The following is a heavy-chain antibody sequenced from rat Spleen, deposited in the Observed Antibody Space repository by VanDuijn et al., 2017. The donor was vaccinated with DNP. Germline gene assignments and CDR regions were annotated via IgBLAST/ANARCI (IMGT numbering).Heavy chain of an antibody. V-gene: IGHV5-22*01. J-gene: IGHJ2*01. CDR2: IGYDGGST. D-gene: IGHD1-11*01. CDR3: ARHPLYGGYMYFDS. CDR1: GFTFSDYY. Sequence: EVQLVESGGGLVQPGRSLKLSCAASGFTFSDYYMAWVRQAPTEGLEWVAYIGYDGGSTYYGDSVKGRFAISRDNGKNTLYLQMDSLKSEDTATYYCARHPLYGGYMYFDSWGQGVMVTVSS.